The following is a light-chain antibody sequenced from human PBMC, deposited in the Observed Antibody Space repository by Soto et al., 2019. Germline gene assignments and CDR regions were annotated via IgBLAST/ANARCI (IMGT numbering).Light chain of an antibody. CDR2: EVN. CDR3: CSYTTTSAYV. J-gene: IGLJ1*01. V-gene: IGLV2-14*01. CDR1: FSDVGRYNS. Sequence: QPVLTQPASVSGSPGQSITLSCTGTFSDVGRYNSVSWYQQRPGKAPKLMIFEVNNRPSGVSNRFSGSKSGNTASLAISGLQTEDEADYYCCSYTTTSAYVFGTGTKLTVL.